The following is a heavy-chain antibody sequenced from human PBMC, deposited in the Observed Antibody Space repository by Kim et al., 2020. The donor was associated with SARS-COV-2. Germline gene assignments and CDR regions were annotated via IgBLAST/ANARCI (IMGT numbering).Heavy chain of an antibody. CDR3: ARPQMTTVNWFDP. J-gene: IGHJ5*02. CDR2: INPNSGGT. V-gene: IGHV1-2*02. D-gene: IGHD4-17*01. Sequence: ASVKVSCKASGYTFTGYYMHWVRQAPGQGLEWMGWINPNSGGTNYAQKFQGRVTMTRDTSISTAYMELSRLRSDDTAVYYCARPQMTTVNWFDPWGQGTLVTVSS. CDR1: GYTFTGYY.